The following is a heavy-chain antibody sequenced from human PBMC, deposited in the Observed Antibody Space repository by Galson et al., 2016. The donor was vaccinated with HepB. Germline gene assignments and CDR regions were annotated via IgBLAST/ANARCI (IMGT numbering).Heavy chain of an antibody. CDR2: IYSGGTT. Sequence: SLRLSCAASGFTVSSNYMSWVRQAPGKELEWVSVIYSGGTTHYADSVKGRFTISRDNSKNTLYLQMNSLRAEDTAVYYCARRPGTGGWYDSWGQGTLVTVSS. CDR1: GFTVSSNY. D-gene: IGHD2-8*02. CDR3: ARRPGTGGWYDS. J-gene: IGHJ5*01. V-gene: IGHV3-53*01.